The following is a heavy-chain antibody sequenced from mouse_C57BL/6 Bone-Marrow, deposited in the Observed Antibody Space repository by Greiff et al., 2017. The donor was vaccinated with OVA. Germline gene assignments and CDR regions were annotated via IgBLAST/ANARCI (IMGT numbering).Heavy chain of an antibody. Sequence: EVMLVESEGGLVQPGSSMKLSCTASGFTFSDYYMAWVRQVPEKGLEWVANINYDGSSTYYLDSLKSRFIISRDNAKNILYLQMSSLKSEDTATYYCARGLSWFAYWGKGTLVTVSA. V-gene: IGHV5-16*01. CDR2: INYDGSST. CDR1: GFTFSDYY. CDR3: ARGLSWFAY. J-gene: IGHJ3*01. D-gene: IGHD1-1*02.